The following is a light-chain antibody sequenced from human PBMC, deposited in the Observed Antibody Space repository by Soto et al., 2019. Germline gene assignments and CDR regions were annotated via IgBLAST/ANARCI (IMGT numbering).Light chain of an antibody. CDR2: GAS. CDR1: QSVSSN. Sequence: EIVMTQSPATLSVSPGERATLSSRASQSVSSNLAWYQQKPGQAPRLLIYGASTRATGITARFSGSGSGTEFTLTISSLQSEDCAIYYCQQYHTWPITFGGGTKVDIK. CDR3: QQYHTWPIT. V-gene: IGKV3-15*01. J-gene: IGKJ4*01.